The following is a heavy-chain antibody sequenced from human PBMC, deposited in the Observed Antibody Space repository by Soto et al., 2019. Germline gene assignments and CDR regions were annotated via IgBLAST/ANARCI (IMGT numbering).Heavy chain of an antibody. CDR1: GFSLTTQGVH. J-gene: IGHJ4*02. V-gene: IGHV2-5*02. D-gene: IGHD4-17*01. CDR3: VYRDFGDYFFQF. CDR2: IYWDYNE. Sequence: QITLKESGPTLVKTTQTLTLTCTFSGFSLTTQGVHVGWIRQPPGKALEWLALIYWDYNEVYSPTLKNRLTITKDTSKSQVVLTLAIVDPVDTATYYCVYRDFGDYFFQFWGQGILVNVSS.